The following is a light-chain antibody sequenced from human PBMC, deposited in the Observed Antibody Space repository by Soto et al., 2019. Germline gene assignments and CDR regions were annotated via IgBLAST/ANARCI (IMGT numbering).Light chain of an antibody. V-gene: IGLV1-47*01. CDR1: SSNIGSNY. Sequence: QSVLTQPPSASGTPGQRVTISFSGSSSNIGSNYIYWYQQLPGTAPQLLIYRNNQRPSGVPDRCSGSKSGTSASLAISGLRSEDEADYYCAAWDDSLSGPVFGGGTQLTVL. CDR2: RNN. J-gene: IGLJ2*01. CDR3: AAWDDSLSGPV.